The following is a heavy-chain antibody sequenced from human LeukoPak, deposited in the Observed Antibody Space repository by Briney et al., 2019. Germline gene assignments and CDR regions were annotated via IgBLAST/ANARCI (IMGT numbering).Heavy chain of an antibody. CDR3: ASGTVVMVYAISY. D-gene: IGHD2-8*01. J-gene: IGHJ4*02. Sequence: GASVKVSCKAFRGTFSSYAISWVRQAPGHGLEWMGGIIPIFGTANYEQKFQGRVTITTDESRSTAYMELSSLRSEDTAVYYCASGTVVMVYAISYWGQGTLVTVSS. CDR1: RGTFSSYA. V-gene: IGHV1-69*05. CDR2: IIPIFGTA.